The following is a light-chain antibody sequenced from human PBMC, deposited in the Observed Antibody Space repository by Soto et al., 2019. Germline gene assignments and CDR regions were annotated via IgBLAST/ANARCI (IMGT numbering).Light chain of an antibody. CDR3: CSYAGSSTYV. CDR2: EGN. V-gene: IGLV2-23*01. J-gene: IGLJ1*01. Sequence: QSVLTQPVSVSGSPGQPITISCTGTSSDVGSYDVVSWYQQHPGKAPKLMIYEGNKRPSGISNCFSASKSGNTASLTISGLQAEDEADYYCCSYAGSSTYVFGTGTKVTVL. CDR1: SSDVGSYDV.